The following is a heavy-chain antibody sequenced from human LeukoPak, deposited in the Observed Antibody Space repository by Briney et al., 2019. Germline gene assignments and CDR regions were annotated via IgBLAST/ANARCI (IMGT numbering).Heavy chain of an antibody. V-gene: IGHV4-39*01. CDR1: GGSISTSTYY. CDR2: IYYSGST. CDR3: ARQQSNWASGPGMDV. Sequence: PSETLSLTCTVSGGSISTSTYYWGWIRQPPGKGLEWIGSIYYSGSTYYNPSLKSRVTISVDTSKNQFSLRLSSVTAADTAMYYCARQQSNWASGPGMDVWGQGTTVTVSS. J-gene: IGHJ6*02. D-gene: IGHD7-27*01.